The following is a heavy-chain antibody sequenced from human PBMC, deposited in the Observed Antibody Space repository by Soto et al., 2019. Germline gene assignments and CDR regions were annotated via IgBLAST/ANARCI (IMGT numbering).Heavy chain of an antibody. CDR1: GGTFSSYA. D-gene: IGHD1-7*01. CDR2: IIPIFGTA. Sequence: QVQLVQSGAEVKKPGSSVKVSCKASGGTFSSYAISWVRQAPGQGLEWMGGIIPIFGTANYAQKFQGRVTITADESTSTAYMELSSLRSEDTAVYYCVRRTRTNWNSRYYYYYGMDVWGQGTTVTVSS. CDR3: VRRTRTNWNSRYYYYYGMDV. V-gene: IGHV1-69*01. J-gene: IGHJ6*02.